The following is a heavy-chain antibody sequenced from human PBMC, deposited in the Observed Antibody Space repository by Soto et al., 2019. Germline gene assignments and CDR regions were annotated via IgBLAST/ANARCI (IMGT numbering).Heavy chain of an antibody. CDR3: AREGSYSAYNFAHGIQLWSFDF. Sequence: KPSETLSLTCTVSGGSINTFYWSWVRQPAGKGLEWIGRIFSSGSTSSNPSLESRVAMSVDTSKNHFSLNLSSVTAADMAVYYCAREGSYSAYNFAHGIQLWSFDFWGQGALVTVSS. V-gene: IGHV4-4*07. CDR1: GGSINTFY. D-gene: IGHD5-12*01. CDR2: IFSSGST. J-gene: IGHJ4*02.